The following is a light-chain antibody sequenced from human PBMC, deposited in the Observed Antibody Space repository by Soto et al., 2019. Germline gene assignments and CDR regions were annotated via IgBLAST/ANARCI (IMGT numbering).Light chain of an antibody. J-gene: IGLJ2*01. Sequence: QSVLTQPASVSGSPGQSIAFSCTGTSSDVGGYDLVSWNQQQPGKAPKLIIFQVTQRPSGVSNRFSGSKSGNTASLTVSGLQAEDEADYYCCSYASSNTWIFGGGTKLTVL. CDR3: CSYASSNTWI. CDR1: SSDVGGYDL. CDR2: QVT. V-gene: IGLV2-23*02.